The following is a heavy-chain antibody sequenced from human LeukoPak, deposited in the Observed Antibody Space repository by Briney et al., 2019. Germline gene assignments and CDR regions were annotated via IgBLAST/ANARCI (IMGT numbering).Heavy chain of an antibody. CDR1: GGSISSYY. Sequence: SETLSLTCTVSGGSISSYYWSWIRQPPGKGLEWIGYIYYSGSTNYNPPLKSRVTISVDTSKNQFSLKLSSVTAADTAVYYCARHSTAAAGPEGPWGQGTLVTVSS. V-gene: IGHV4-59*08. CDR2: IYYSGST. J-gene: IGHJ5*02. CDR3: ARHSTAAAGPEGP. D-gene: IGHD6-13*01.